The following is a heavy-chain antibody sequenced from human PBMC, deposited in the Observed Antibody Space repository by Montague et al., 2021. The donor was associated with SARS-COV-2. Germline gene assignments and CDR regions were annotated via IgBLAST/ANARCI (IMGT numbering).Heavy chain of an antibody. CDR3: AHKSAMFTASYCDY. J-gene: IGHJ4*02. Sequence: VKPTQTLTLTCTFSGFSLSTSGVGVGWIRPPPGKALEWLALLYWDYDKRYIPSLKSQLTITEDTSKNQVVLTMTNMDPVDTATYYCAHKSAMFTASYCDYWGQGTLVTGSS. CDR1: GFSLSTSGVG. D-gene: IGHD5-18*01. V-gene: IGHV2-5*02. CDR2: LYWDYDK.